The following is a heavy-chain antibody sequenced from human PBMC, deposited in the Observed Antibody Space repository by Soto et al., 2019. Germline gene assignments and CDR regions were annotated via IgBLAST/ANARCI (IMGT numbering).Heavy chain of an antibody. CDR1: GFTVSGNY. D-gene: IGHD1-1*01. CDR2: IYAAGST. CDR3: ASDIFKTGATGVFDI. Sequence: EVHLVESGGGLVQPGGSLRLSCAASGFTVSGNYMSWVRQAPGQGLEWVSVIYAAGSTYYIDSVNGRFTISRDNSKNTPYLQMNSLRAEDTAVYYCASDIFKTGATGVFDIWGQGTRVTVSS. V-gene: IGHV3-66*01. J-gene: IGHJ3*02.